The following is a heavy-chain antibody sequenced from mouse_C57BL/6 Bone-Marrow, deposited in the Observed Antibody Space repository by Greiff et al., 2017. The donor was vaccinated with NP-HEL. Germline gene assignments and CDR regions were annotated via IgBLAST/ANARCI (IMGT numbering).Heavy chain of an antibody. CDR3: ARPAYGSSNYYAMDY. V-gene: IGHV1-81*01. CDR2: IYPRSGNT. CDR1: GYTFTSYG. J-gene: IGHJ4*01. D-gene: IGHD1-1*01. Sequence: ESGAELARPGASVKLSCKASGYTFTSYGISWVKQRTGQGLEWIGEIYPRSGNTYYNEKFKGKATLTADKSSSTAYMGLRSLTSEDSAVYFCARPAYGSSNYYAMDYWGQGPSVTVSS.